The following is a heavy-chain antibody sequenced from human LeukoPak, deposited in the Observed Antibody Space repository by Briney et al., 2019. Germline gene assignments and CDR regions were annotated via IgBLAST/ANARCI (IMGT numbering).Heavy chain of an antibody. CDR3: VKYGGDLGVAFDC. Sequence: ASVKVSCKVSGYTLTELSMHWVRQAPGKGLEWMGGFDPEDGETIYAQKFQGRVTMTEDTSTDTAYMELSSLRAEDTAVYYCVKYGGDLGVAFDCWGQGTLVTVSS. D-gene: IGHD2-21*01. CDR1: GYTLTELS. J-gene: IGHJ4*02. V-gene: IGHV1-24*01. CDR2: FDPEDGET.